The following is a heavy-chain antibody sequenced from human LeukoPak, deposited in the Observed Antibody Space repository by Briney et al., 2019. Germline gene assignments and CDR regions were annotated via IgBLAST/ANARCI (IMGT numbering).Heavy chain of an antibody. J-gene: IGHJ4*02. D-gene: IGHD3-3*01. Sequence: ASVKVSCKASGYIFTGYYMHWVRQAPGQGLEWMGWINPNSGGTNYAQKFQGRVTMTRDTSISTAYMELSRLRSDDTAVYYCARDRQYYDFWSGLSFDYWGQGTLVTVSS. CDR1: GYIFTGYY. V-gene: IGHV1-2*02. CDR2: INPNSGGT. CDR3: ARDRQYYDFWSGLSFDY.